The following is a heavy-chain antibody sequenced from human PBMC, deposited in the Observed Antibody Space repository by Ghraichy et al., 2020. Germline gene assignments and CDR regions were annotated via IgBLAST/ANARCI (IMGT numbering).Heavy chain of an antibody. V-gene: IGHV3-21*01. CDR2: ISSSSSYI. CDR1: GFTFSSYS. Sequence: GGSRRLSCAASGFTFSSYSMNWVRQAPGKGLEWVSSISSSSSYIYYAESVKGRFTISRDNAKNSLYLQMNSLRAEDTAVYYCARDRRGYYDSSGYRYWGQGTLVTVSS. D-gene: IGHD3-22*01. J-gene: IGHJ4*02. CDR3: ARDRRGYYDSSGYRY.